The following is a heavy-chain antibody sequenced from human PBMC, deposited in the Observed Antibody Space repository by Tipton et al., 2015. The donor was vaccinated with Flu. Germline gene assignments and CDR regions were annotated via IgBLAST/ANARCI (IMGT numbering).Heavy chain of an antibody. Sequence: TLSLTCTVSGGSISSYYWSWIRQPPGKGLEWIGYIYYSGSTNYNPSLKSRVTISVDTSKNQFSLKLSSVTAADTAVYYCARAGLHPDYYYYMDVWGKGTTVTVSS. CDR2: IYYSGST. V-gene: IGHV4-59*01. CDR1: GGSISSYY. J-gene: IGHJ6*03. D-gene: IGHD4-11*01. CDR3: ARAGLHPDYYYYMDV.